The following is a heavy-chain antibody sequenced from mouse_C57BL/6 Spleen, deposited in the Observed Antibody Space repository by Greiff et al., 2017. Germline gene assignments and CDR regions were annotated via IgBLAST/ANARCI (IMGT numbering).Heavy chain of an antibody. CDR3: ARQELTGTTWFAY. Sequence: VQLKESGGGLVQPGGSLKLSCAASGFTFSDYGMAWVRQAPRKGPEWVAFISNLAYSIYYADTVTGRFTISRENAKNTRYLEMSSLRSEDTAMYYCARQELTGTTWFAYWGQGTLVTVSA. CDR1: GFTFSDYG. J-gene: IGHJ3*01. D-gene: IGHD4-1*01. V-gene: IGHV5-15*01. CDR2: ISNLAYSI.